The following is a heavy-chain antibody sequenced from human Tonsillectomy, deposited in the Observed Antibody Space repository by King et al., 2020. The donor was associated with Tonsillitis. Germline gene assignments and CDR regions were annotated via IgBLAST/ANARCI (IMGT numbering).Heavy chain of an antibody. CDR1: GFTFSNYG. CDR3: AREGSTQDYGNAFDI. V-gene: IGHV3-33*08. CDR2: IWYDGSNK. Sequence: VQLVESGGGVVQPGRSLRLSCAASGFTFSNYGMHWGRQAPGKGLEWVAVIWYDGSNKYYADSVKGRFTISRDNSKNTLYLRMNSRRAEDTAVYYCAREGSTQDYGNAFDIWGQGTMVTVSS. D-gene: IGHD4-17*01. J-gene: IGHJ3*02.